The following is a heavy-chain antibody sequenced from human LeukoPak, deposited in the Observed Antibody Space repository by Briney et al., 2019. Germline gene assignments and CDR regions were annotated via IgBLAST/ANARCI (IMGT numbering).Heavy chain of an antibody. J-gene: IGHJ4*02. D-gene: IGHD3-22*01. CDR3: AKDLAAVHDSSGYYSGY. CDR2: ISGNGGTT. CDR1: GFTFSSYA. V-gene: IGHV3-23*01. Sequence: PGGSLRLSCAASGFTFSSYAMSWVRQAPGKGLEWVSAISGNGGTTHYADSVKGRFTISRDNSKNTLYLQMNSLRAEDTAVYYCAKDLAAVHDSSGYYSGYWGQGTLVTVSS.